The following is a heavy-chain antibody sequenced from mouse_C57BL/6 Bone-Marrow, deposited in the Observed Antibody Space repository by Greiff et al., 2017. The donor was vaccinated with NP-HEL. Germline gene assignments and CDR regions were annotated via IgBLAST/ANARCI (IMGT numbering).Heavy chain of an antibody. CDR2: INPNNGGT. D-gene: IGHD2-12*01. CDR3: ARGPYYTTW. CDR1: GYTFTDYY. Sequence: VQLQQSGPELVKPGASVKISCKASGYTFTDYYMNWVKQSHGKSLEWIGDINPNNGGTSYNQKFKGKATLTVDKSSSTAYMELRSLTSEDSAVYYCARGPYYTTWWCQGTTLTVSS. V-gene: IGHV1-26*01. J-gene: IGHJ2*01.